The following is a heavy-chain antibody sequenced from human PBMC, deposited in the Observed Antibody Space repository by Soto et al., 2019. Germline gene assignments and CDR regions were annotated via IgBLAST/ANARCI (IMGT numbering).Heavy chain of an antibody. J-gene: IGHJ5*02. CDR2: MNPNSGNT. CDR3: ARVGYCSSTSCYHALGGWFDP. Sequence: GASVKVSCKASGYTFTSYDINWVRQATGQGREGMGWMNPNSGNTGYAPTFQGRVTMTKNISISTDYMELSSLRSEDTAVYYCARVGYCSSTSCYHALGGWFDPWG. CDR1: GYTFTSYD. D-gene: IGHD2-2*01. V-gene: IGHV1-8*01.